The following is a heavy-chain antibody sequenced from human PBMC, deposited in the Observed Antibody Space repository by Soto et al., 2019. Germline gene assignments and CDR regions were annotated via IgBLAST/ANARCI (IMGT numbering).Heavy chain of an antibody. V-gene: IGHV4-59*08. CDR3: ARHPARELRYFDWLLSPDFDY. CDR2: IYYSGST. Sequence: SETLSLTCTVSGGSISSYYWSWIRQPPGKGLEWIGYIYYSGSTNYNPSLKSRVTISVDTSKNQFSLKLSSVTAADTAVYYCARHPARELRYFDWLLSPDFDYWGQGTLVTVSS. CDR1: GGSISSYY. D-gene: IGHD3-9*01. J-gene: IGHJ4*02.